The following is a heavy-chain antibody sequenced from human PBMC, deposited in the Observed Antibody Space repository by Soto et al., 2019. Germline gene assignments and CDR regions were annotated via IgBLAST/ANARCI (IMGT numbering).Heavy chain of an antibody. J-gene: IGHJ3*01. CDR3: AKDLRSSGWHYYAFDV. V-gene: IGHV3-23*01. D-gene: IGHD6-19*01. CDR1: GFTFSSYA. Sequence: GGSLRLSCAASGFTFSSYAMSWVRQAPGKGLEWVSAISGSGSSTYYADSVKGRFTISRDNSKNTLYRQMNSLRAEDTAVYYCAKDLRSSGWHYYAFDVWGQGTMVTVSS. CDR2: ISGSGSST.